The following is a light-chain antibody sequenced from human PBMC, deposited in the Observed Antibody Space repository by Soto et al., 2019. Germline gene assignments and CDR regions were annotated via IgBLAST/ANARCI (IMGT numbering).Light chain of an antibody. V-gene: IGKV3-20*01. Sequence: IEFSQSLGTLPLVQWERATFSFRALRSVSSSYLAWYQQKPGQAPRLLIYGASSRATGIPDRFSGSGSGTDFTLTISRLEPEDFAVYYCQQYGSSPRITFGPGTRLEIK. J-gene: IGKJ5*01. CDR3: QQYGSSPRIT. CDR2: GAS. CDR1: RSVSSSY.